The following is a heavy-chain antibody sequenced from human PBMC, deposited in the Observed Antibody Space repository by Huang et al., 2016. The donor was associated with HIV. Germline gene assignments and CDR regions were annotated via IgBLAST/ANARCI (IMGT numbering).Heavy chain of an antibody. CDR3: ARDTWERFVEWLSSPHYYYYMDV. D-gene: IGHD3-3*01. V-gene: IGHV3-21*01. CDR2: SSSSSSYI. CDR1: GFTFSRYS. J-gene: IGHJ6*03. Sequence: EVQLVESGGGLVKPGGSLRLSCAASGFTFSRYSMNWVRQAQGEGLEWVSSSSSSSSYIYDADSVKGRFTISRDNAKNSLYLQMNSLRAEDTAVYYCARDTWERFVEWLSSPHYYYYMDVWGKGTTVTVSS.